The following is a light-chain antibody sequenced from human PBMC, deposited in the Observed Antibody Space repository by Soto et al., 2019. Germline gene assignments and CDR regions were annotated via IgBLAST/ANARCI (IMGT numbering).Light chain of an antibody. V-gene: IGLV4-60*03. J-gene: IGLJ3*02. CDR3: ETWDSNTIWV. CDR2: LESSGSY. Sequence: QPVLTQSSSASASLGSSVKLTCTLSSGHSSYIIAWHQQQPGKAPRYLMKLESSGSYNKGSGVPDRFSGSSSGADRYLTISNLQSEDEAEYYCETWDSNTIWVFGGGTKVTVL. CDR1: SGHSSYI.